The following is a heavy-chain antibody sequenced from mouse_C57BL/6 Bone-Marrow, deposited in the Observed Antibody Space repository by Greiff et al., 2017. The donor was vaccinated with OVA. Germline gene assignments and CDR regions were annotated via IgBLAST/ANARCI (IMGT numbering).Heavy chain of an antibody. Sequence: ESGPGLVKPSQSLSLTCSVTGYSITSGYYWNWIRQFPGNKLEWMGYISYDGSNNYNPSLKNRISITRATSKNKFFLKLNSVTTEDTATYYCARDFRDYYGSSSYYYAMDYWGQGTSVTVSS. V-gene: IGHV3-6*01. J-gene: IGHJ4*01. CDR2: ISYDGSN. CDR1: GYSITSGYY. CDR3: ARDFRDYYGSSSYYYAMDY. D-gene: IGHD1-1*01.